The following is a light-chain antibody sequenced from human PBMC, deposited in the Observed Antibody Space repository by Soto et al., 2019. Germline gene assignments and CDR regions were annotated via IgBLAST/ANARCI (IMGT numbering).Light chain of an antibody. CDR1: EDVGNS. CDR3: QQRYNWPRT. V-gene: IGKV3-11*01. J-gene: IGKJ1*01. Sequence: DIVLTQSPAILSLSPGERATLSCRASEDVGNSLAWYQQRPGQSPSLLIYAVSNRAAGIPSRFSGSDSGADFTLTISRLEPDDVAMYYCQQRYNWPRTFGHGTLVEI. CDR2: AVS.